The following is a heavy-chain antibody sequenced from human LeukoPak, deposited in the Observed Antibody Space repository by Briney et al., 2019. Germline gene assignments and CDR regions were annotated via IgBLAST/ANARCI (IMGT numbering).Heavy chain of an antibody. J-gene: IGHJ4*02. CDR2: IYYSGST. CDR3: ARQRYTTYYYDSSGYARPYYFDY. D-gene: IGHD3-22*01. CDR1: GGSISSSSYY. V-gene: IGHV4-39*01. Sequence: SETLSLTCTVSGGSISSSSYYWGWIRQPPGKGLECIGSIYYSGSTYYNPSLKSRVTISVDTSKNQFSLKLSSVTAADTAVYYCARQRYTTYYYDSSGYARPYYFDYWGQGTLVTVSS.